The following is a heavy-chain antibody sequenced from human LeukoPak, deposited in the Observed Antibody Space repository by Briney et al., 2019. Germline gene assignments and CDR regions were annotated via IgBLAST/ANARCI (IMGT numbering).Heavy chain of an antibody. CDR3: ATLTTVVTAYYFDY. CDR1: GGSISGYH. Sequence: SETLSLTCNVSGGSISGYHWSWIRQPPGKGLEWIGYIYHSGSTDYNPSIKSRVTISVDTSKSQFSLKLTSVTAADTAVYYCATLTTVVTAYYFDYWGQGALVTVSS. J-gene: IGHJ4*02. D-gene: IGHD4-23*01. CDR2: IYHSGST. V-gene: IGHV4-4*09.